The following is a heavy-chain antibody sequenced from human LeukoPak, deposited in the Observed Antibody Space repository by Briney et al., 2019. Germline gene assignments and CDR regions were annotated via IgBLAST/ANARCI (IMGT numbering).Heavy chain of an antibody. CDR1: GGSISSGSYY. D-gene: IGHD2-2*02. CDR3: AREDYCSSTSCYTHLDY. J-gene: IGHJ4*02. CDR2: IYTSGST. V-gene: IGHV4-61*02. Sequence: PSQTLSLTCTVSGGSISSGSYYWSWLRQPAGTGLEWIGRIYTSGSTNYNPSLKSRVAISVDTSKNQFSLKLSSVTAADTAVYYCAREDYCSSTSCYTHLDYWGQGTLVTVSS.